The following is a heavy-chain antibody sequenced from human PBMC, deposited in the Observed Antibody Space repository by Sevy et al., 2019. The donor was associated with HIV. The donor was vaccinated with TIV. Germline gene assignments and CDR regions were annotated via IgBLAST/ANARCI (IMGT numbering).Heavy chain of an antibody. CDR2: IYHSASI. J-gene: IGHJ5*02. V-gene: IGHV4-30-4*01. CDR3: ARESGYTYLLIDT. D-gene: IGHD5-18*01. Sequence: SETLSLTCTVSGGSLSSGDYYWNWIRQSPGKGLEWIGYIYHSASIFYNPSLQSRAIISEDRSKNQFSLKLNSVTAADASIYYSARESGYTYLLIDTWGQGTLVTVSS. CDR1: GGSLSSGDYY.